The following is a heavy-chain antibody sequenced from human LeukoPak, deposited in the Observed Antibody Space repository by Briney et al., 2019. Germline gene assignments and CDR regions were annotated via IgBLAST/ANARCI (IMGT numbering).Heavy chain of an antibody. Sequence: TXSXXCXVSGVSISSSSYYWGWIRQPPGKGLEWIGSIYSSGSTYYNSSLKSRVTISIDTYKNQVSLKMSSVTAADTDGDYXAXSGGYGLIDYWGQGTLVTVSS. J-gene: IGHJ4*01. CDR3: AXSGGYGLIDY. CDR2: IYSSGST. CDR1: GVSISSSSYY. V-gene: IGHV4-39*01. D-gene: IGHD6-25*01.